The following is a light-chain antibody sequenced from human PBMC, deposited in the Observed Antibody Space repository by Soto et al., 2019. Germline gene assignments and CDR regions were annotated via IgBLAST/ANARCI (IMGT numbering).Light chain of an antibody. CDR3: QQRSDWPST. Sequence: DIVLTQSPATLSLSLGERATLSCRASQSVSRYLAWYQQKPGQAPRLLIYDASNRATGIPARFSGSGSGTDFTLTISSLEPEDFAVYYCQQRSDWPSTFGGGTKVEI. CDR2: DAS. CDR1: QSVSRY. V-gene: IGKV3-11*01. J-gene: IGKJ4*01.